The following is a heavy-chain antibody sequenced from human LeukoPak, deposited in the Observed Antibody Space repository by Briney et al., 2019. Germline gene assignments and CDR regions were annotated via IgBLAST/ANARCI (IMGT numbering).Heavy chain of an antibody. CDR3: ARSDGYGLVGI. V-gene: IGHV4-39*07. CDR2: IYSSGST. D-gene: IGHD5-18*01. CDR1: DASINSGSNY. Sequence: PSETLSLTCRVSDASINSGSNYCGWTRQPPWKTLEWIGSIYSSGSTYYNPSLKSRVIIMIDTRKTHFSLTLSSVTAADTAVYYCARSDGYGLVGIWGQGTMVTVSS. J-gene: IGHJ3*02.